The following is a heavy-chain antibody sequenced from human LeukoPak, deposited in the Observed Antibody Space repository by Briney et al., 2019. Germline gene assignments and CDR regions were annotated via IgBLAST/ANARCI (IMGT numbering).Heavy chain of an antibody. CDR3: ATGYSYGLYYYYGMDV. V-gene: IGHV1-24*01. D-gene: IGHD5-18*01. Sequence: ASVTVSCKVSGYTLTELSMHWVRQAPGKGLEWMGGFDPEDGETIYAQKFQGRVTMTEDTSTDTAYMELSSLRSEDTAVYYCATGYSYGLYYYYGMDVWGQGTTVTVSS. J-gene: IGHJ6*02. CDR1: GYTLTELS. CDR2: FDPEDGET.